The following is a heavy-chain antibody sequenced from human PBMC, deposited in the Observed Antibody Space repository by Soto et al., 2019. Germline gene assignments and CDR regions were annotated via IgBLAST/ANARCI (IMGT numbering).Heavy chain of an antibody. CDR3: AHRGYFADCHPNWFDP. Sequence: QITLKESGPTLVKPTQTLTLTCTFSGFSRTARGLGLGWLRQPPGKALQWLALSYWDDDERYSPTLRSSLTITKASSRNQLVRTVTKMDPVVTATYYCAHRGYFADCHPNWFDPWWQGALIPVSS. CDR1: GFSRTARGLG. D-gene: IGHD5-18*01. J-gene: IGHJ5*02. CDR2: SYWDDDE. V-gene: IGHV2-5*02.